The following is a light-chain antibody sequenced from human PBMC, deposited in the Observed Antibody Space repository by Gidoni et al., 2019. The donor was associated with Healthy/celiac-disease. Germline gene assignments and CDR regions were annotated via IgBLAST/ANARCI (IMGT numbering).Light chain of an antibody. CDR2: GKN. V-gene: IGLV3-19*01. J-gene: IGLJ1*01. CDR1: SLRSYY. CDR3: NSRDSSGNHHYV. Sequence: SSELTQDPAVSVALGHTVRITCQGDSLRSYYASWYKQKPGQAPVLVIYGKNNRPSGIPDRFSGSSSGNTASLTITGAQEEDEADYYCNSRDSSGNHHYVFGTGTKVTVL.